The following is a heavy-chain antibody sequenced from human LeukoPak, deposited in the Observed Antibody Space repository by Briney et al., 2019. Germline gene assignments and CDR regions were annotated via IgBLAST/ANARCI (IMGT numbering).Heavy chain of an antibody. Sequence: ASVKVSCKASGYAFTSYDINWVRQATGQGLEWMGWINPNSGGTNYAQKFQGRVTMTRDTSISTAYMELSRLRSDDTAVYYCARITYYYDSSGPPFDYWGQGTLVTVSS. CDR2: INPNSGGT. D-gene: IGHD3-22*01. CDR1: GYAFTSYD. CDR3: ARITYYYDSSGPPFDY. V-gene: IGHV1-2*02. J-gene: IGHJ4*02.